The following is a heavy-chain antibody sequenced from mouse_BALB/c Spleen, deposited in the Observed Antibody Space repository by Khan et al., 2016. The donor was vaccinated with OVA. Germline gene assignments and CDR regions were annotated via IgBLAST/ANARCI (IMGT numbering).Heavy chain of an antibody. J-gene: IGHJ4*01. V-gene: IGHV3-2*02. CDR2: ITNSGST. Sequence: EVQLQESGPGLVKPSQSLSLTCTVTGYSITRDYAWNWIRQFPGNKLEWMGYITNSGSTNYHPSLKSRISITRDTSKNQFFLQLNSVTTEDTATYYCASELGRYYAMDYWGQGTSVTVAS. CDR3: ASELGRYYAMDY. CDR1: GYSITRDYA. D-gene: IGHD4-1*01.